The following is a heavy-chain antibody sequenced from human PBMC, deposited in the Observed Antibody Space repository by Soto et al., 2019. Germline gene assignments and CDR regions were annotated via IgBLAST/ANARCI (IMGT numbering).Heavy chain of an antibody. CDR1: GYTFTSYG. CDR2: ISAYNGNT. CDR3: ARAPWKYCSGGSCPYMGPTDY. J-gene: IGHJ4*02. Sequence: GASVKVSCKASGYTFTSYGISWVRQAPGQGLEWMGWISAYNGNTNYAQELQGRVTMTTDTSTSTAYMELRSLRSDDTAVYYCARAPWKYCSGGSCPYMGPTDYWGQGTLVTVSS. D-gene: IGHD2-15*01. V-gene: IGHV1-18*01.